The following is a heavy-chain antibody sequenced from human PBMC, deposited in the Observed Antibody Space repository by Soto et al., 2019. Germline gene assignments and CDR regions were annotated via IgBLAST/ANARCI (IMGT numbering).Heavy chain of an antibody. CDR2: ISSSSSRSI. D-gene: IGHD6-19*01. CDR1: GFTFSTYS. CDR3: AREYYRSGWSEYYFDY. Sequence: GGSLRLSCAASGFTFSTYSMNWVRQAPGKGLQWISYISSSSSRSIYYADSVKGRFTISRDNAKNSLYLQMNSLRDEDTAVYYCAREYYRSGWSEYYFDYWGQGTLVTVSS. V-gene: IGHV3-48*02. J-gene: IGHJ4*02.